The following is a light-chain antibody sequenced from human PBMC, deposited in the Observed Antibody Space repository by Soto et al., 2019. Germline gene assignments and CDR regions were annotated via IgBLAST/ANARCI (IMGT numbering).Light chain of an antibody. CDR2: GNS. V-gene: IGLV1-40*01. CDR1: SSNIGAGYD. Sequence: QSVLRQPPSVSGAPWQRVTISCTGSSSNIGAGYDVHWYQQLPGTAPKLLIYGNSNRPSGVPDRFSGSKSGTSASLAITGLQAEDEADYYCQSYDSSLSGYVFGTGTKVTV. CDR3: QSYDSSLSGYV. J-gene: IGLJ1*01.